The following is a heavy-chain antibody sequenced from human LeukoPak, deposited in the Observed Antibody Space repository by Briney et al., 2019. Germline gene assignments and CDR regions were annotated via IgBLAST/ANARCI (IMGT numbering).Heavy chain of an antibody. CDR2: ISSSSSYI. D-gene: IGHD6-6*01. CDR3: ARDAGSSSYYYYYYMDV. Sequence: GGSLRLSCAASGFTFSDYYMSWIRQAPGKGLEWVSSISSSSSYIYYADSVKGRFTISRDNAKNSLYLQMNSLRAEDTAVYYCARDAGSSSYYYYYYMDVWGKGTTVTVSS. CDR1: GFTFSDYY. V-gene: IGHV3-11*06. J-gene: IGHJ6*03.